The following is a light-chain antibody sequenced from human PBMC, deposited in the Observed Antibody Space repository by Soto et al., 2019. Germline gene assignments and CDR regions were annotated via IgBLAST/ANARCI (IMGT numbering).Light chain of an antibody. CDR2: GAS. Sequence: DIQLTQSPSFLSASVGNRVTITCRASQGISSYLAWYQQKPGKAPNLLIFGASSLQSGVPSRFSGSGSGTEFTLTISGLQPEDFATYYCQLLNSYSVVTFGPGTKVDI. V-gene: IGKV1-9*01. CDR3: QLLNSYSVVT. CDR1: QGISSY. J-gene: IGKJ3*01.